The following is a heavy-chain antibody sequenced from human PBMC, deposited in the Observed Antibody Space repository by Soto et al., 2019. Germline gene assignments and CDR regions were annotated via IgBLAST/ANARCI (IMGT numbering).Heavy chain of an antibody. J-gene: IGHJ4*02. CDR3: ARAPTTVEYYFDY. CDR1: GGSISSGDYY. Sequence: TLSLTCTVSGGSISSGDYYWSWIRQPPGKGLEWIGYIYYSGSTYYNPSLKSRVTISVDTSKNQFSLKLSSVTAADTAVYYCARAPTTVEYYFDYWGQGTLVTVSS. V-gene: IGHV4-30-4*01. CDR2: IYYSGST. D-gene: IGHD4-17*01.